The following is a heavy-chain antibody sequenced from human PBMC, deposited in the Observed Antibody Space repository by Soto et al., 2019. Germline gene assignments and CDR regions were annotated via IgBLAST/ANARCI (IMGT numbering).Heavy chain of an antibody. CDR2: IDPSDSYT. CDR1: GYSFTSYW. V-gene: IGHV5-10-1*01. D-gene: IGHD5-12*01. Sequence: GESLKISCKGSGYSFTSYWISWVRQMPGKGLEWMGRIDPSDSYTNYSPSFQGHVTISADKSISTAYLQWSSLKASDTAMYYCARRGVYSGYEVSYGMDVWCQGTTVTVSS. J-gene: IGHJ6*02. CDR3: ARRGVYSGYEVSYGMDV.